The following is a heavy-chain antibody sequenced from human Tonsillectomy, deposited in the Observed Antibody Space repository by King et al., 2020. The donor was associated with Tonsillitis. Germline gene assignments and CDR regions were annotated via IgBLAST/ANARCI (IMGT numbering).Heavy chain of an antibody. V-gene: IGHV1-69*01. CDR1: GGAFSSYG. CDR3: ARVPHIRYSGSYAPCCGMDV. Sequence: QLVQSGAEVKKPGSSVKVSCKASGGAFSSYGISWVRQAPGQGLEWMGGVRQAPGQGLEWMGGIIPTVGSANYAQKFPGRVTITADESTSPAYMELNSLTSEDTAAYYCARVPHIRYSGSYAPCCGMDVWGQGTTVTVSS. CDR2: IIPTVGSA. J-gene: IGHJ6*02. D-gene: IGHD1-26*01.